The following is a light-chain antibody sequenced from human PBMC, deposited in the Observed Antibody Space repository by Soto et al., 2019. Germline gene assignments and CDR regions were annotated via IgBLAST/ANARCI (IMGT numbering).Light chain of an antibody. Sequence: QSALPQPASVSGSPGQSITISCTGTSSNVGSYQFVSWYQQHPGKAPKLTMYEVSKRPSGVSTRFSGSKSGNTASLPISGLQAEDEADYYCCSYAGNSIVMFGGGTKLTVL. CDR3: CSYAGNSIVM. CDR1: SSNVGSYQF. CDR2: EVS. J-gene: IGLJ3*02. V-gene: IGLV2-23*02.